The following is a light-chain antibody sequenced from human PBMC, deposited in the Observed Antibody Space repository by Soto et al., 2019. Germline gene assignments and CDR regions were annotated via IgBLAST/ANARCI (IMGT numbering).Light chain of an antibody. CDR1: QGIGSY. V-gene: IGKV1-8*01. J-gene: IGKJ2*01. CDR2: AAS. Sequence: AIRMTQSPSSFSASTGDRVTITCRASQGIGSYLAWYQQKPGKAPKLLIYAASTLQSGVPSRFSGSGSGTDFTLTISCLQSEDFATYYCQQYYSYPRTFGQGTKLEIK. CDR3: QQYYSYPRT.